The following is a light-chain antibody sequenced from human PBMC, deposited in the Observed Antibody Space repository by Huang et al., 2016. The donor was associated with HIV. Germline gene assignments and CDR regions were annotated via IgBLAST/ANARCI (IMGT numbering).Light chain of an antibody. CDR3: QQYNHWPLT. Sequence: EVVMTQSPGTLSVSPGERVTLSCRASQSISTDLAWYQQRPGQAPRLLVFGASIRATGIPATDIPTRCSGSGSGTDFTLTISSLRSEDFAVYYCQQYNHWPLTFGGGTKVEIK. CDR2: GAS. CDR1: QSISTD. V-gene: IGKV3-15*01. J-gene: IGKJ4*01.